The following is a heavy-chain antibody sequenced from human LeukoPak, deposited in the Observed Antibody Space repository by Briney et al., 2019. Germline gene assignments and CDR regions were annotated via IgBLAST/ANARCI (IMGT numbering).Heavy chain of an antibody. D-gene: IGHD6-19*01. CDR1: GFTFSSYW. V-gene: IGHV3-7*01. Sequence: GGSLRLSCAASGFTFSSYWMSWVRQAPGEGLEWVANIKQDGSEKYYVDSVKGRFTISRDNAKNSLYLQMNSLRAEDTAVYYCARTRIAVAGLYYFDYWGQGTLVTVSS. CDR3: ARTRIAVAGLYYFDY. CDR2: IKQDGSEK. J-gene: IGHJ4*02.